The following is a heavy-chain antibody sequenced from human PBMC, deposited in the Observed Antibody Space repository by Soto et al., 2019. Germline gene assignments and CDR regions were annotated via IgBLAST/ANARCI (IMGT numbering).Heavy chain of an antibody. J-gene: IGHJ6*03. D-gene: IGHD4-4*01. CDR3: ARDLFSYSNYVAYYYYYMDV. CDR2: ISSSGSSI. V-gene: IGHV3-48*04. CDR1: GFTFSSYA. Sequence: PGGSLRLSCSASGFTFSSYAMRWVRQAPGKGLEWFSYISSSGSSIYYADSVKGRFTISRDNAKNSLYLQMNSLRAEDTAVYYCARDLFSYSNYVAYYYYYMDVWGKGTTVTVSS.